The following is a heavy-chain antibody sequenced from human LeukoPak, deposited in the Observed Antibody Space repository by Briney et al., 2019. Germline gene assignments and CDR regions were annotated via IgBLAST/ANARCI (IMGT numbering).Heavy chain of an antibody. D-gene: IGHD3-10*01. CDR1: GGSFSGYY. CDR3: ARYGSGPYFDY. Sequence: SETLSLTCAVYGGSFSGYYWSWIRQPPGKGLEWIGEINHSGSTNYNPSLKSRVTISVDTSKNQFSLKLSSVTAADTAVYYCARYGSGPYFDYWGQGTLVTVSS. CDR2: INHSGST. J-gene: IGHJ4*02. V-gene: IGHV4-34*01.